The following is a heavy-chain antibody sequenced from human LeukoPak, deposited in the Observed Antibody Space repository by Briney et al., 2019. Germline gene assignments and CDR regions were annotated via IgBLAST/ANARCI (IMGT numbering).Heavy chain of an antibody. CDR3: ARWRHSSSYYYDD. D-gene: IGHD3-22*01. CDR2: ISSNGGST. CDR1: GFTFSSYT. J-gene: IGHJ4*02. V-gene: IGHV3-64*01. Sequence: GGSLRLSCAASGFTFSSYTMHWVRQAPGKGLEYVSAISSNGGSTYYANSVKGRFTISRDNSKNTLYLQMGSLRAEDMAVYYCARWRHSSSYYYDDRGQGTLVTVSA.